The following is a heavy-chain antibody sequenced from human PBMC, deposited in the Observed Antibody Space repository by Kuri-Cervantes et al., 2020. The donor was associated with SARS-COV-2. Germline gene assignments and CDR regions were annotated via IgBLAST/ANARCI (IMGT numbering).Heavy chain of an antibody. Sequence: GESLKISCAASGFIFSDAWMNWVRQAPGKGLEWVSYISSSSSTIYYADSVKGRFTISRDNAKNSLYLQMNSLRAEDTAVYYCSRTYDSSGSLYYYYYMDVWGKGTTVTVSS. D-gene: IGHD3-22*01. CDR3: SRTYDSSGSLYYYYYMDV. V-gene: IGHV3-48*01. CDR1: GFIFSDAW. CDR2: ISSSSSTI. J-gene: IGHJ6*03.